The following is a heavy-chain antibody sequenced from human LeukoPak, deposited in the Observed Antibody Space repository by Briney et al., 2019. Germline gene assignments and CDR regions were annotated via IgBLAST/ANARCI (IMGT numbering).Heavy chain of an antibody. CDR1: GFMFSNYN. D-gene: IGHD3-22*01. V-gene: IGHV3-23*01. Sequence: PGGSLRLSCAASGFMFSNYNMSWVRQAPGKGLEWVSAISGSGGSTYYADSVKGRFTISRDNSKNTLYLQMNSLRAEDTAVYYCAAEPSSGYYPYFDYWGQGTLVTVSS. CDR3: AAEPSSGYYPYFDY. CDR2: ISGSGGST. J-gene: IGHJ4*02.